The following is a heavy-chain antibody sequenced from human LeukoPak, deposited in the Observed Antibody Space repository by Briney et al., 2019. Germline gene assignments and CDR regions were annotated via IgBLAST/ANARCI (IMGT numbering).Heavy chain of an antibody. V-gene: IGHV4-34*01. D-gene: IGHD2-2*01. CDR2: INHSGST. CDR3: ARAIGCSSTSCRNDY. Sequence: SETLSLTCAVYGGSFSGYYWSWIRQPPGKGLEWIGEINHSGSTNYNPSLKSRVTISVDTSKNQFSLKLISVTAADTAVYYCARAIGCSSTSCRNDYWGQGTLVTVSS. CDR1: GGSFSGYY. J-gene: IGHJ4*02.